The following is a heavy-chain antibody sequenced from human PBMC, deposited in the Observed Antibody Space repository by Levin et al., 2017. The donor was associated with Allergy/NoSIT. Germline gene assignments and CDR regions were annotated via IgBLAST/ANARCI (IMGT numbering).Heavy chain of an antibody. Sequence: LSLTCAASGFPFSDYWMAWVRQAPGEGLEWVANIKRDGSEKNYVQSVRGRFTISRDDAKNSLYLQLNSLRAEDTAVYFCARDVSGALDYWSQGILVAVSS. CDR2: IKRDGSEK. CDR1: GFPFSDYW. CDR3: ARDVSGALDY. V-gene: IGHV3-7*01. J-gene: IGHJ4*02. D-gene: IGHD1-26*01.